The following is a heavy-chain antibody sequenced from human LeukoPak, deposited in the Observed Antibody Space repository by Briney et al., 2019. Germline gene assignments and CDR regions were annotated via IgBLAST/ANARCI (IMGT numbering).Heavy chain of an antibody. CDR1: GFTFSSYA. CDR3: AKQTSSGWYPFDY. V-gene: IGHV3-23*01. Sequence: PGGSLRLSCAASGFTFSSYAMSWVRQAPGKGLEWVSAISGSGGSTYYADPVKGRFTISRDNSKNTLYLQMNSLRAEDTAVYYCAKQTSSGWYPFDYWGQGTLVTVSS. CDR2: ISGSGGST. D-gene: IGHD6-19*01. J-gene: IGHJ4*02.